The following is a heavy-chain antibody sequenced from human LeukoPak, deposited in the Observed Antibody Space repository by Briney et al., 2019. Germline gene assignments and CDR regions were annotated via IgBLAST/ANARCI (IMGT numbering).Heavy chain of an antibody. V-gene: IGHV1-18*01. J-gene: IGHJ4*02. D-gene: IGHD1-14*01. Sequence: ASLKVSCKASGFTLTRHHISWVRQAPGQGLEWMGWIDANAGDTIYAQRFQGRVTMTRDTSTTTVFLELRSLRLDDTAVYYCVREDRGSGTIIDYWGQGTLVTVSS. CDR1: GFTLTRHH. CDR2: IDANAGDT. CDR3: VREDRGSGTIIDY.